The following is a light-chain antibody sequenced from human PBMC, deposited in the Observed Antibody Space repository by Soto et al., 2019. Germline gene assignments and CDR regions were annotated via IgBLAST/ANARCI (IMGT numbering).Light chain of an antibody. CDR1: QSIGRW. CDR3: QQNKDWPGK. Sequence: DIQMTHSPSTLSASVLDIVTITFRASQSIGRWLAWYQQKPGTAPKLLIYDASTLKSGVPSRFSGSGSGTEFTLTISSLQSEDFGVYYCQQNKDWPGKFGQGTKVDIK. V-gene: IGKV1-5*01. J-gene: IGKJ1*01. CDR2: DAS.